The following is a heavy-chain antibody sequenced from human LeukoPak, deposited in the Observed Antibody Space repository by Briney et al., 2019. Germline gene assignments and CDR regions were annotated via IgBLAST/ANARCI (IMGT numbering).Heavy chain of an antibody. CDR1: GGTFSSYA. CDR3: ARSGYYDSSGYYNY. V-gene: IGHV1-69*04. CDR2: IIPILGIA. J-gene: IGHJ4*02. Sequence: SVKVSCKASGGTFSSYAISWVRQAPGQGLEWMGRIIPILGIANYAQKFQGRVTINADKSASTAYMELSSLRSEDTAVYYCARSGYYDSSGYYNYWGQGTLVTVSS. D-gene: IGHD3-22*01.